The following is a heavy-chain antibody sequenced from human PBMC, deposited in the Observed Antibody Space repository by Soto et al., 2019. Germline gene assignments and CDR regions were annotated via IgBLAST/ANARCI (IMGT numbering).Heavy chain of an antibody. V-gene: IGHV2-5*02. CDR1: GFSLITTGVG. J-gene: IGHJ3*02. CDR3: AHRPFNSAWHDAYDI. CDR2: IYWDDDK. D-gene: IGHD5-18*01. Sequence: SGPTLVNHTQTLTLTCTFSGFSLITTGVGVGWIRQPPGKALEWLAIIYWDDDKRYSPSLRTTFTITKDTSKNQVVLTMTNMDPVDTATYFCAHRPFNSAWHDAYDIWGPGTMVTVSS.